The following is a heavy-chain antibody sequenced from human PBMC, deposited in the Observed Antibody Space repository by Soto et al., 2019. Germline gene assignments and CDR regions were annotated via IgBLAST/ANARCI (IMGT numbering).Heavy chain of an antibody. J-gene: IGHJ4*02. D-gene: IGHD3-22*01. V-gene: IGHV3-15*07. Sequence: GGSLRLSCAASGFTFSNAWMNWVRQAPGKGLEWVGRIKSKTDGGTTDYAAPVKGRFTIPRDDSKNTLYLQMNSLKTEDTAVYYCTTEYYYDSSGSLGGYFDYWGQGTLVTVSS. CDR3: TTEYYYDSSGSLGGYFDY. CDR2: IKSKTDGGTT. CDR1: GFTFSNAW.